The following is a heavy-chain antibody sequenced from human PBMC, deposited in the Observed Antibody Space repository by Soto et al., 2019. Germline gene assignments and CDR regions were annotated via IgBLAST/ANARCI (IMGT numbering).Heavy chain of an antibody. CDR2: IKQDGSEK. CDR1: GFTFSSYW. V-gene: IGHV3-7*05. CDR3: ARGYRSSSWYGCWQNWYFDL. D-gene: IGHD6-13*01. J-gene: IGHJ2*01. Sequence: EVQLVESGGGLVQPGGSLRLSCAASGFTFSSYWMSWVRQAPGKGLEWVANIKQDGSEKYYVDSVKGRFTISRDNAKNSLYLQMNSLRAEDTAVYYCARGYRSSSWYGCWQNWYFDLWGRGTLVTVSS.